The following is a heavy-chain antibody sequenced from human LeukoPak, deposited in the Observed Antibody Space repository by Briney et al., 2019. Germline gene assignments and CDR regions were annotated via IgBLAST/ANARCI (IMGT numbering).Heavy chain of an antibody. CDR2: MNPNSGNT. J-gene: IGHJ3*02. CDR1: GYTFTNYD. D-gene: IGHD3-9*01. CDR3: ARFSRPSYYDILTGYYSGMDI. Sequence: ASVKVSCKASGYTFTNYDINWVRQATGQGLEWMGWMNPNSGNTGYAQKFQGRVTMTRNTSISTAYMELSSLRSEDTAVYYCARFSRPSYYDILTGYYSGMDIWGQGTMVTVSS. V-gene: IGHV1-8*02.